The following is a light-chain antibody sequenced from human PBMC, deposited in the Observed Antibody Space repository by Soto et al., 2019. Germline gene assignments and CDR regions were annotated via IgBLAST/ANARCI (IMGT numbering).Light chain of an antibody. V-gene: IGLV2-14*01. J-gene: IGLJ2*01. CDR1: SSDVGGYNF. Sequence: QSALTQPASVSGSPGQSITISCTGTSSDVGGYNFVSWYQKHPGKAPKLMIYEVSNRPSGVSNRFSGSKSGNTASLTISGLQAEDEAAYYCSSYTTSVTRVVFGGGTQLTVL. CDR3: SSYTTSVTRVV. CDR2: EVS.